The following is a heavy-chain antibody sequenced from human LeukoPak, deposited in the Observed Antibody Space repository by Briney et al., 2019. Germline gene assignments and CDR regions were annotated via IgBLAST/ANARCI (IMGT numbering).Heavy chain of an antibody. V-gene: IGHV3-23*01. J-gene: IGHJ6*02. CDR1: GFTFSSYA. Sequence: GGSLRLSCAASGFTFSSYAMSWVRQAPGKGLEWVSAISCSGGSTYYADSVKGRLTISRDNPKNTLYLQMNSLRAEDTAVYYCAKAGDNWAYYYYGMDVWGQGTTVTVSS. D-gene: IGHD1-20*01. CDR2: ISCSGGST. CDR3: AKAGDNWAYYYYGMDV.